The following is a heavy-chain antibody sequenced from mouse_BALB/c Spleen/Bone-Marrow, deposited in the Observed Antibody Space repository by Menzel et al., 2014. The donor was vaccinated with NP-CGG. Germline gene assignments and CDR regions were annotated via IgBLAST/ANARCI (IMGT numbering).Heavy chain of an antibody. D-gene: IGHD2-10*01. CDR2: INPNSGYT. CDR3: ARRVSYHFNY. J-gene: IGHJ2*01. CDR1: GYSLTSYT. V-gene: IGHV1-4*02. Sequence: VQLQQSAAELARPGASVKMPCKSSGYSLTSYTMHWVKQRPGQGLEWIGYINPNSGYTEYNQKFKDRTTLTADKYSSTAYLHQSNLTSYGSTFYYCARRVSYHFNYWGQGNTLTVSS.